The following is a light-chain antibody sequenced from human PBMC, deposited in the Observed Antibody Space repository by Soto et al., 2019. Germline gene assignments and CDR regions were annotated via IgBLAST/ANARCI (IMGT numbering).Light chain of an antibody. V-gene: IGLV2-14*03. J-gene: IGLJ1*01. CDR3: SSYTSSSYYV. Sequence: QSVLTQPASVSGSPLQSITISCTGTSSDVGGYNYVSWYQQHPGKAPKLMIYDVRNRPSGVSNRFSGSKSGSTASLTISGLQAEDEADYYCSSYTSSSYYVLGTGTKVTVL. CDR1: SSDVGGYNY. CDR2: DVR.